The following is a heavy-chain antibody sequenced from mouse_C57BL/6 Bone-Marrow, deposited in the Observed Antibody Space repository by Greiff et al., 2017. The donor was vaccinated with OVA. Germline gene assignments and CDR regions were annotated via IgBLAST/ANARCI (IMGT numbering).Heavy chain of an antibody. CDR1: GYTFTSYG. CDR3: ARSKVYDGYSFCWYFDV. Sequence: QVQLQQSGAELARPGASVKLSCKASGYTFTSYGISWVKQRTGQGLEWIGEIYPRSGNTYYNEKLKGKATLTADKSSSTAYMELRSLTSEDSAVYFCARSKVYDGYSFCWYFDVWGTGTTVTVSS. D-gene: IGHD2-3*01. CDR2: IYPRSGNT. V-gene: IGHV1-81*01. J-gene: IGHJ1*03.